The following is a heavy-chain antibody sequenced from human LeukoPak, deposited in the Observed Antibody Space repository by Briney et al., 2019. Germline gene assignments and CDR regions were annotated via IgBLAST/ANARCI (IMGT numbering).Heavy chain of an antibody. CDR1: GGTFSSYA. Sequence: SVKVSCKASGGTFSSYAISWVRQAPGQGLEWIGGIIPIFGTANYAQKFQGRVTITADESTSTAYMELSSLRSEDTAVYYCAIDYYGSGSVNGYWGQGTLVTVSS. CDR3: AIDYYGSGSVNGY. J-gene: IGHJ4*02. CDR2: IIPIFGTA. D-gene: IGHD3-10*01. V-gene: IGHV1-69*13.